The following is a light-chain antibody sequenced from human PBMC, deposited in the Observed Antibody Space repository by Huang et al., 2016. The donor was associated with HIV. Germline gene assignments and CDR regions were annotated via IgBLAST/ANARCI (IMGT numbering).Light chain of an antibody. V-gene: IGKV1-5*03. CDR2: KAT. J-gene: IGKJ2*03. CDR3: QQYNSYPR. CDR1: QSISSW. Sequence: DIQMTQSPSTLSASVGDRVTITCRASQSISSWLAWDQQKPGKARKLLIYKATSLESGVPSKFSGSGSGTEFTLTISSLQPDEFATYYCQQYNSYPRFGQGTKLEIK.